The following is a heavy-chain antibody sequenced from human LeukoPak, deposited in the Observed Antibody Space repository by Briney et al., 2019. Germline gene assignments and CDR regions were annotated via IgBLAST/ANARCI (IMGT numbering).Heavy chain of an antibody. V-gene: IGHV3-23*01. Sequence: PGGSLRLSCAASGFTFSSYAMSWVRQAPGKGLEWVSAISGSGGSTYYADSVKGRFTISRDNSKNTLYLQMNSLRAEDTAVYYCAKDSHCSGGSCYSSLFDYWGQGTLVTVSS. D-gene: IGHD2-15*01. CDR1: GFTFSSYA. CDR2: ISGSGGST. J-gene: IGHJ4*02. CDR3: AKDSHCSGGSCYSSLFDY.